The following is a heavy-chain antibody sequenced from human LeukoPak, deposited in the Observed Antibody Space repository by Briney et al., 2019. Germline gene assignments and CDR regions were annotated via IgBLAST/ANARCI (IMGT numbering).Heavy chain of an antibody. CDR3: ARRGFDYYGSGRTFDY. D-gene: IGHD3-10*01. Sequence: PSETLSLTCAVYGGSFSGYYWSWIRQPPGKGLEWIGEINHSGSTNYNPSPKSRVTISVDTSKNQFSLKLSSVTAADTAVYYCARRGFDYYGSGRTFDYWGQGTLVTVSS. V-gene: IGHV4-34*01. J-gene: IGHJ4*02. CDR1: GGSFSGYY. CDR2: INHSGST.